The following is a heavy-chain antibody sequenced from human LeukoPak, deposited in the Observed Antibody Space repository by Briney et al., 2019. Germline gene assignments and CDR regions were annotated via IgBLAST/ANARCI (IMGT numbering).Heavy chain of an antibody. CDR3: AKTSGYFDY. V-gene: IGHV3-23*01. Sequence: GGSLRLSCAASAFTFTTYAMTWVRQAPGKGLEWVAAISGSGGSTYYADSVKGRFTISRDNSKNTLYLQMNSLRAEDTAVYYCAKTSGYFDYWGQGTLVTVSS. CDR1: AFTFTTYA. J-gene: IGHJ4*02. CDR2: ISGSGGST. D-gene: IGHD3-10*01.